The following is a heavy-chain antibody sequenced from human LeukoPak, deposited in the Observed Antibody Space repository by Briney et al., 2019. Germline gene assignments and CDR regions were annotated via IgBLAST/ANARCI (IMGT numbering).Heavy chain of an antibody. J-gene: IGHJ4*02. V-gene: IGHV1-24*01. CDR1: GYTLTELS. Sequence: GSVKVSCKVSGYTLTELSMHWVRQAPGKGPGWMGGFDPEDGETNDAQKFQGRVTMTEDTTTATAYMELSRLRSEDTAVYYCATGPPTYDSSGYYLYWGQGTLVTVSS. D-gene: IGHD3-22*01. CDR2: FDPEDGET. CDR3: ATGPPTYDSSGYYLY.